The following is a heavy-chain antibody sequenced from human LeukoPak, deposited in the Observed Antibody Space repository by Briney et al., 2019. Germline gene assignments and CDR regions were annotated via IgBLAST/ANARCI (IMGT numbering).Heavy chain of an antibody. D-gene: IGHD1-26*01. CDR3: ARAGGEWELRCFDY. Sequence: GGSLRLSCAASGFTFSSYSMNWVRQAPGKGLEWLSSLSSSSSYIYYADSVKGRFTISRDNAKNSLYLQMNSLRAEDTAVYYCARAGGEWELRCFDYWGQGTLVTVSS. CDR1: GFTFSSYS. V-gene: IGHV3-21*01. J-gene: IGHJ4*02. CDR2: LSSSSSYI.